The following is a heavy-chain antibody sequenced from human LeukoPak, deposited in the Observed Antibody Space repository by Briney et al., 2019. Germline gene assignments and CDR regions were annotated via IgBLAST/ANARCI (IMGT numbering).Heavy chain of an antibody. D-gene: IGHD2-2*01. CDR3: ARDPADPAAMVYWFDR. V-gene: IGHV1-46*01. CDR1: GYTFTSYY. Sequence: ASVKVSCKASGYTFTSYYMHWVRQAPGQGLEWMGIINPSGGSTSYAQKFQGRVTMTRDMSTSTVYMELSSLRSEDTAVYYCARDPADPAAMVYWFDRWGQGTLVTVSS. CDR2: INPSGGST. J-gene: IGHJ5*02.